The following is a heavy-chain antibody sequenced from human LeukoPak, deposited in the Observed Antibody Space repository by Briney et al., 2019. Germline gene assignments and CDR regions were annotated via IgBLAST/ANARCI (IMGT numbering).Heavy chain of an antibody. J-gene: IGHJ3*02. CDR2: IYYSGST. CDR1: GGSISSYY. Sequence: SETQSLTCTVSGGSISSYYWSWIRQPPGKGLEWIGYIYYSGSTNYNPSLKSRVTISVDTSKNQFSLKLSSVTAADTAVYYCARNDYGGNLGAFDIWGQWTMVTVSS. V-gene: IGHV4-59*01. D-gene: IGHD4-23*01. CDR3: ARNDYGGNLGAFDI.